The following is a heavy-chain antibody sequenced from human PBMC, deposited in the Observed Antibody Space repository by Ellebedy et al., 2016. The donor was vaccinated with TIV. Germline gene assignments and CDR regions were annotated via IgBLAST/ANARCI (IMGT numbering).Heavy chain of an antibody. V-gene: IGHV1-3*01. D-gene: IGHD4-23*01. Sequence: AASVKVSCKASGYSFAYYTIHWLRQAPGQRLEWVGWIIAGSGDTKYSQKFQGRVAITRDTSAITAYMELSNLISEDTAVYYCARRGSTVATPTGKNYFDPWGQGTLVTVSS. J-gene: IGHJ4*02. CDR1: GYSFAYYT. CDR2: IIAGSGDT. CDR3: ARRGSTVATPTGKNYFDP.